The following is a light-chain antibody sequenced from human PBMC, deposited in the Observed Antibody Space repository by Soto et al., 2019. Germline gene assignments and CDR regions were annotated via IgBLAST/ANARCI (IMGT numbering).Light chain of an antibody. J-gene: IGLJ2*01. V-gene: IGLV2-8*01. CDR1: NNDVGGYNY. Sequence: QSVLTQPPSASGSPGQSVTISCTGTNNDVGGYNYVSWYQQHPGKAPKLMTYEVTKRPSGVPDRFSGSKSGNTASLTVSGLQTEDEADYYCSSYAGSNNLVFGGGTKLTVL. CDR2: EVT. CDR3: SSYAGSNNLV.